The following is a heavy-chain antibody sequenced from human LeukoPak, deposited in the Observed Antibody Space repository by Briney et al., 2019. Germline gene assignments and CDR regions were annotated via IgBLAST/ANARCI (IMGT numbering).Heavy chain of an antibody. Sequence: PGRSLRVSCVASGFKFDDYVMYWVRQPPGKGLEWVSAITWNSAFIAYADSVKGRFTVSRDNANNSLYLHMNSLRPEDTASYYCATGGAPTYWGRGTPVTVSS. CDR3: ATGGAPTY. V-gene: IGHV3-9*01. J-gene: IGHJ4*02. D-gene: IGHD1-1*01. CDR1: GFKFDDYV. CDR2: ITWNSAFI.